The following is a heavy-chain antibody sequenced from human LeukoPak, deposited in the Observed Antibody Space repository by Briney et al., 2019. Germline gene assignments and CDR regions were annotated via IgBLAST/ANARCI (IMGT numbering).Heavy chain of an antibody. CDR3: AREYGSGSYSN. D-gene: IGHD3-10*01. V-gene: IGHV3-48*03. CDR1: GFTFSSYE. Sequence: PGGSLRLSCAASGFTFSSYEMNWVRQAPGKGLEWVSYISSSGSTIYYADSVKGRFTISRDNAKNSLYLQMNSLRAEDTAVYYCAREYGSGSYSNWGQGTLVTVSS. CDR2: ISSSGSTI. J-gene: IGHJ4*02.